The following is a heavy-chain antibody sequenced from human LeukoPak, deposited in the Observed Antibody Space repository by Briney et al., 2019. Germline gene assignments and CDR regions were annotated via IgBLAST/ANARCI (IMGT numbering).Heavy chain of an antibody. CDR3: ARGNVVVPAAMNYYYYYMDV. V-gene: IGHV1-8*01. Sequence: ASVKVSCKASGYTFTSYDINWVRQATGQGLEWMGWMNPNSGNTGYAQKFQGRVTMTRNTSISTAYMELSSLRSEDTAVYYCARGNVVVPAAMNYYYYYMDVWGKGTTVTVSS. CDR1: GYTFTSYD. J-gene: IGHJ6*03. D-gene: IGHD2-2*01. CDR2: MNPNSGNT.